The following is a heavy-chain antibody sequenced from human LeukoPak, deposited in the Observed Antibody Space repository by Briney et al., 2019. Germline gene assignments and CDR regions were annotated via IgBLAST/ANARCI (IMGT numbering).Heavy chain of an antibody. CDR2: IYYSGST. V-gene: IGHV4-34*01. Sequence: PSETLSLTCAVYGWSFSGYYWSWIRQPPGKGLEWIGSIYYSGSTYYNPSLKSRVTISVDTSKNQFSLKLSSVTAADTAVYYCARPYSDAFDIWGQGTMVTVSS. J-gene: IGHJ3*02. CDR3: ARPYSDAFDI. D-gene: IGHD2-21*01. CDR1: GWSFSGYY.